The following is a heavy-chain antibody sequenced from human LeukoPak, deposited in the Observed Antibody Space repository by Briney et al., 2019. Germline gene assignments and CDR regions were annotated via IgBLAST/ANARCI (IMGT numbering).Heavy chain of an antibody. Sequence: ASVKVSCKASGYTFTSYDINWVRQATGQGLEWMGWMNPNSGNTGYAQKFQGRVTMTRNTSISTAYMELSSLRSEDTAVYYCARILTRKVVTVFGHWGQGTLVTVSS. J-gene: IGHJ4*02. CDR1: GYTFTSYD. V-gene: IGHV1-8*01. CDR2: MNPNSGNT. D-gene: IGHD2-21*02. CDR3: ARILTRKVVTVFGH.